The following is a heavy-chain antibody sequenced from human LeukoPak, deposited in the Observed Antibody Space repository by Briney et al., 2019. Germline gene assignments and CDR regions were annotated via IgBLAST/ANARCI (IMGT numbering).Heavy chain of an antibody. CDR2: VNLHGST. V-gene: IGHV4-4*02. J-gene: IGHJ4*02. CDR3: AREGGPYRPLDY. CDR1: GGSISDTNW. Sequence: PSGTLSLTCGASGGSISDTNWWTWFRQPPGKGLEWIGEVNLHGSTNYNPSLKSRVAVSVDKSENHISLKLTSVTAADTAVYYCAREGGPYRPLDYSGQGTLVTVAS.